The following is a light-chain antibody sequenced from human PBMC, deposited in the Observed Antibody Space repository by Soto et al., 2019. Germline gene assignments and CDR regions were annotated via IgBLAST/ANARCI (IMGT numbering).Light chain of an antibody. CDR3: QQSSSTPTP. V-gene: IGKV1-39*01. J-gene: IGKJ5*01. CDR2: AAS. Sequence: DIQMTQSPSSLSASVGDRVTITCRASQSISSYLNWYQQKPGKAPKLLIYAASSLQSGVPSRLTGSAPDTDFTLSIPSLPPEDSATYYFQQSSSTPTPFRQGTRLEI. CDR1: QSISSY.